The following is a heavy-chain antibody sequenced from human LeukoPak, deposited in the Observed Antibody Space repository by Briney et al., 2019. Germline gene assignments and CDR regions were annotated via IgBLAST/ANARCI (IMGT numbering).Heavy chain of an antibody. CDR3: ARSRDVYYDSSGSIDY. V-gene: IGHV1-69*02. D-gene: IGHD3-22*01. CDR1: GYTFTNYY. J-gene: IGHJ4*02. CDR2: IIPILGIA. Sequence: GASVKVSCKASGYTFTNYYMHWVRLAPGQGLEWMGRIIPILGIANYAQKFQGRVTITADKSTSTAYMELSSLRSEDTAVYYCARSRDVYYDSSGSIDYWGQGTLVTVSS.